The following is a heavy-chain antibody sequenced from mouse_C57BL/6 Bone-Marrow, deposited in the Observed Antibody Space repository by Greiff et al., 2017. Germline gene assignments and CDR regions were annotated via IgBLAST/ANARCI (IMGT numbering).Heavy chain of an antibody. D-gene: IGHD2-5*01. CDR3: ARVRYSNYGWFAY. V-gene: IGHV1-64*01. J-gene: IGHJ3*01. CDR2: IHPNSGST. Sequence: VQLQQPGAELVKPGASVKLSCKASGYTFTSYWMHWVKQRPGQGLEWIGMIHPNSGSTNYNEKFKSKATLTVDKSSSTAYMQLSSLTSEDSAVYYCARVRYSNYGWFAYWGQGTLVTVSA. CDR1: GYTFTSYW.